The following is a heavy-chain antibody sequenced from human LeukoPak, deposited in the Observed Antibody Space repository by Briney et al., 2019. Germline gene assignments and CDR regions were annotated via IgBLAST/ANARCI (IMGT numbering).Heavy chain of an antibody. V-gene: IGHV3-11*06. J-gene: IGHJ4*02. CDR1: GFTFSGHY. Sequence: GGSLRLSCAASGFTFSGHYMIWIRQAPGKGLEWVSYIHSSSSYTRYADSVKGRFIISRDNAKNSLYMQMNSVRVKDTAVFYCARLTEDAYIWANYRNIDFWGQGTLVTVSS. CDR3: ARLTEDAYIWANYRNIDF. CDR2: IHSSSSYT. D-gene: IGHD3-16*02.